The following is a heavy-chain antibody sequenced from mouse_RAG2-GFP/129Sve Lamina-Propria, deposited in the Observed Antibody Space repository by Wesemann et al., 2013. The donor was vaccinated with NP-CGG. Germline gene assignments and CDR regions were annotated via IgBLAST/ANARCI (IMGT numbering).Heavy chain of an antibody. CDR2: ISYSGST. D-gene: IGHD3-2*02. Sequence: EYAGYISYSGSTYYNPSLKSRISITRDTSKNQYYLQLNSVTTEDTATYYCARYRGSSGYYAMDYWGQGTSVTVSS. CDR3: ARYRGSSGYYAMDY. J-gene: IGHJ4*01. V-gene: IGHV3-8*01.